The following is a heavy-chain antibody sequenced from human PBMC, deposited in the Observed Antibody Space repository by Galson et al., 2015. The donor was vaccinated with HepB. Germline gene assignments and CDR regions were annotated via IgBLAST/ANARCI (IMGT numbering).Heavy chain of an antibody. J-gene: IGHJ4*02. CDR1: GFTFSSYA. D-gene: IGHD3-22*01. V-gene: IGHV3-23*01. CDR2: ISGSGGST. Sequence: SLRLSCAASGFTFSSYAMSWVRQAPGKGLEWVSAISGSGGSTYYADSVKGRFTISRDNSKNTLYLQMNSLRAEDTAVYYCAKGDVSRRHMIVVVIPRYFDYWGQGTLVTVSS. CDR3: AKGDVSRRHMIVVVIPRYFDY.